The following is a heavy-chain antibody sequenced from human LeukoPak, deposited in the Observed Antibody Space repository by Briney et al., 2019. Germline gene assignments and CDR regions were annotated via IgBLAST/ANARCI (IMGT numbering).Heavy chain of an antibody. CDR3: AKDIVVVPAAIHDDYYYGMDV. CDR2: ISGSGGST. V-gene: IGHV3-23*01. Sequence: AGGSRRLSCAASGFTFSSNAMSWVRQAPGKGLEWVSGISGSGGSTYYADSVKGRFTISRDNSKNTLYLQMNSLRAEDTAVYYCAKDIVVVPAAIHDDYYYGMDVWGQGTTVTVSS. CDR1: GFTFSSNA. D-gene: IGHD2-2*02. J-gene: IGHJ6*02.